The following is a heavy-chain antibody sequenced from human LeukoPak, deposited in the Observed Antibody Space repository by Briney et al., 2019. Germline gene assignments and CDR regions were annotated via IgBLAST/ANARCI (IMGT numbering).Heavy chain of an antibody. Sequence: SETLSLTCAVYGGSSSGYYWSWIRQPPGKGLEWIGEINHSGSTNYNPSLKSRVTISVDTSKNQFSLKLSSVTAADTAVYYCASRRLSDSSGYYYFDYWGQGTLVTVSS. CDR1: GGSSSGYY. J-gene: IGHJ4*02. CDR3: ASRRLSDSSGYYYFDY. CDR2: INHSGST. V-gene: IGHV4-34*01. D-gene: IGHD3-22*01.